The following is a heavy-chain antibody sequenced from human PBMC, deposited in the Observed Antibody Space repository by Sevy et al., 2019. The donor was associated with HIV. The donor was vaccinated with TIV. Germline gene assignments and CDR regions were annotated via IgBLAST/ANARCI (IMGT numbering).Heavy chain of an antibody. V-gene: IGHV1-2*02. D-gene: IGHD3-22*01. CDR2: INPNSGGT. J-gene: IGHJ4*02. CDR3: ARDLAYYDSSGYLPALDYFDY. Sequence: ASVKVSCKASGYTFTGYYMHWVRQAPGQGLEWMGWINPNSGGTNYAQKFQGRVTMTRDTSISTAYMELSRLRSDDTAVYYFARDLAYYDSSGYLPALDYFDYWGQGTLVTVSS. CDR1: GYTFTGYY.